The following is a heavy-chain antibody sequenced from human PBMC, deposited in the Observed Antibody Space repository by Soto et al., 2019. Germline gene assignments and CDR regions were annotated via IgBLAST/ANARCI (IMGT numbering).Heavy chain of an antibody. Sequence: GASVKVSCKASGGTFNSYAISWVRQAPGQGLEWMGGIIPIFGTANYAQKFQGRVTITADESTSTAYMELSSLRSEDTAVYYCARDGIGTQIEGMDVWGQGTTVTVSS. J-gene: IGHJ6*02. V-gene: IGHV1-69*13. D-gene: IGHD1-26*01. CDR3: ARDGIGTQIEGMDV. CDR1: GGTFNSYA. CDR2: IIPIFGTA.